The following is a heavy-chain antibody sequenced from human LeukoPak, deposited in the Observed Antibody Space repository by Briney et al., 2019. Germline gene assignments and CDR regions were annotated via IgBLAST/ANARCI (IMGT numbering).Heavy chain of an antibody. CDR2: INHSGST. D-gene: IGHD5-18*01. CDR1: GGSISSYY. CDR3: ARGGPLSDTAMVRPFDY. V-gene: IGHV4-34*01. J-gene: IGHJ4*02. Sequence: KASETLSLTCTVSGGSISSYYWSWIRQPPGKGLEWIGEINHSGSTNYNPSLKSRVTISVDTSKNQFSLKLSSVTAADTAVYYCARGGPLSDTAMVRPFDYWGQGTLVTVSS.